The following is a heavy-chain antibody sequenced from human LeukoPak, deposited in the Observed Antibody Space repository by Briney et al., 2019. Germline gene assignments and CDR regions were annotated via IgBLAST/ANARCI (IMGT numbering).Heavy chain of an antibody. CDR1: GGSFSGYY. CDR3: ARAGPGVAVAFDY. J-gene: IGHJ4*02. CDR2: INHSGST. V-gene: IGHV4-34*01. Sequence: SETLSLTCAVYGGSFSGYYWSWIRQPPGKGLEWIGEINHSGSTNYNPSLKSRATISVDTSKNQFSLKLSSVTAADTAVYYCARAGPGVAVAFDYWGQGTLVTVSS. D-gene: IGHD6-19*01.